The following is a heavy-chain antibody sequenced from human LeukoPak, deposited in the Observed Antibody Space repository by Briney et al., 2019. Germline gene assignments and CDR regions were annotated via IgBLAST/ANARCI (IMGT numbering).Heavy chain of an antibody. D-gene: IGHD2-15*01. V-gene: IGHV3-23*01. Sequence: GGSLRLSCAASGFTFSSYGMSWVRQAPGKGLERVSAISGSGGSTYYTDSVKGRFTISRDNSKNTLYLQMNSLRAEDTAVYYCARDHCSGGSCYSGDTGVDYWGQGTLVTVSS. CDR3: ARDHCSGGSCYSGDTGVDY. CDR1: GFTFSSYG. J-gene: IGHJ4*02. CDR2: ISGSGGST.